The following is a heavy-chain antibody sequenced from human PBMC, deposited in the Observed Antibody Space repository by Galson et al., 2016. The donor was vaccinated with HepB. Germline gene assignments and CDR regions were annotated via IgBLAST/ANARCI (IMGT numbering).Heavy chain of an antibody. CDR1: AFTFSSYA. CDR3: VKDVWYGELLFSY. D-gene: IGHD3-10*01. CDR2: ISSNAGST. V-gene: IGHV3-64D*06. J-gene: IGHJ4*02. Sequence: SLRLSCAASAFTFSSYAMHWVRQAPGKGLKYVSTISSNAGSTYYADSVKGRFTISRDSSKNTLYLQMSSLRAADTVVYYCVKDVWYGELLFSYWGQGALGTVSS.